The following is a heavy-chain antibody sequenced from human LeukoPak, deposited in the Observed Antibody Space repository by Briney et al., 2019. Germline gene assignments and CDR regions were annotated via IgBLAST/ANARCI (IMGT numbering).Heavy chain of an antibody. CDR3: ARDRPTGSYYSIDY. CDR1: GFTFNEFG. J-gene: IGHJ4*02. D-gene: IGHD1-26*01. Sequence: GRSLRLSCTASGFTFNEFGVHWVRQAPGQGLEWVALIWYDGSNKYYADSVKGRFTISRDHSKNTVFMKMNSLRVEDTAIYYCARDRPTGSYYSIDYWGQGIQATVSS. V-gene: IGHV3-33*01. CDR2: IWYDGSNK.